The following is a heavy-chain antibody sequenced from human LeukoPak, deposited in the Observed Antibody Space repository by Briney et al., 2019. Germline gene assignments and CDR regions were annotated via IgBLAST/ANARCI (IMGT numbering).Heavy chain of an antibody. J-gene: IGHJ6*03. V-gene: IGHV1-24*01. Sequence: GASVKVSCKVSGYTLTELSMHWVRQAPGKGLEWMGGFDPEDGETIYAQKFQGRVTMTEDTSTDTAYMELSSLRSEDTAVYYCARGVYGGNDRVGWRGRFSYYMDVWGKGTTVTVSS. CDR3: ARGVYGGNDRVGWRGRFSYYMDV. CDR1: GYTLTELS. CDR2: FDPEDGET. D-gene: IGHD4-23*01.